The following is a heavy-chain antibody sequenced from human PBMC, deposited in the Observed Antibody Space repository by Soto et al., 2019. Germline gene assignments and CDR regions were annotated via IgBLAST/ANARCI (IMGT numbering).Heavy chain of an antibody. CDR3: ALYFDFWSGYYYYGMDV. Sequence: SVKVSCKASGGTFSSYAISWVRQAPGQGLEWMGGIIPIFGTANYAQKFQGRVTITADKSTSTAYMELSSLRSEDTAVYYCALYFDFWSGYYYYGMDVWGQGTTVTVSS. D-gene: IGHD3-3*01. V-gene: IGHV1-69*06. CDR1: GGTFSSYA. CDR2: IIPIFGTA. J-gene: IGHJ6*02.